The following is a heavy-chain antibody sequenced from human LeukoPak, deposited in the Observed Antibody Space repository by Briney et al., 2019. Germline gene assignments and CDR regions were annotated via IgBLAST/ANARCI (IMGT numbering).Heavy chain of an antibody. CDR2: MYYRGTT. V-gene: IGHV4-39*02. Sequence: SETLSLTCSVSGRSISSSSYYWRWIRQSPGKGLEWIGSMYYRGTTYENSSLKSRLTLSIDTSNNQFSLKLTSVTAADAAVYYCAREYSRSVVAGSRPDLWGQGLLVTVS. CDR1: GRSISSSSYY. D-gene: IGHD2-21*01. J-gene: IGHJ4*02. CDR3: AREYSRSVVAGSRPDL.